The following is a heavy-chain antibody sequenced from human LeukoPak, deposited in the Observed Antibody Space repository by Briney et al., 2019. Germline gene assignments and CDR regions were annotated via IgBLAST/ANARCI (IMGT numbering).Heavy chain of an antibody. CDR1: GYSISSGYY. Sequence: SETLSLTCTVSGYSISSGYYWGWIRQPPGKGLEWIGSIYHSGRTFYNPSLKSRVTISVDTSKNQFSLKLSSVTAADTAVYYCARATMVRGTYYMDVWGKGTTVTISS. J-gene: IGHJ6*03. CDR2: IYHSGRT. V-gene: IGHV4-38-2*02. D-gene: IGHD3-10*01. CDR3: ARATMVRGTYYMDV.